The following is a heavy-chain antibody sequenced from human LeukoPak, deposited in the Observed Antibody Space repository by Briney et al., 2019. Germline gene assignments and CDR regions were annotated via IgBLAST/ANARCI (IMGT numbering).Heavy chain of an antibody. D-gene: IGHD2-2*01. CDR1: GYTFTGYY. J-gene: IGHJ5*02. CDR3: ARDLLVPAANWFDP. V-gene: IGHV1-2*02. Sequence: GASVKVSCKASGYTFTGYYMHWVRQAPGQGLEWMGWINPNSGGTNYALKFQGRVTMTRDTSISTAYMELSRLRSDDTAVYYCARDLLVPAANWFDPWGQGTLVTVSS. CDR2: INPNSGGT.